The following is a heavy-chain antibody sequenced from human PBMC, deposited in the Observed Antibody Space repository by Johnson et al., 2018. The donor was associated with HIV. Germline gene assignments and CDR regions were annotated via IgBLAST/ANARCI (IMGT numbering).Heavy chain of an antibody. Sequence: VQLVESGGGLVQPGGSLRLYCAASGFTVRSNYMSWVRQAPGKGLEWVSLIYSGDTTYYADSVKGRFTISRDNSKNTLYLQMNSLRAEDTAVYYCAKAVAARPQGNDGAFDIWGQGTMVTVSS. CDR3: AKAVAARPQGNDGAFDI. CDR2: IYSGDTT. V-gene: IGHV3-66*01. J-gene: IGHJ3*02. D-gene: IGHD6-6*01. CDR1: GFTVRSNY.